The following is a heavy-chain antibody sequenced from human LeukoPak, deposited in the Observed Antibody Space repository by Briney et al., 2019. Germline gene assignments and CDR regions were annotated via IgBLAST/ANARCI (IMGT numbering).Heavy chain of an antibody. Sequence: SETLFLTCAVYGGSFSGYYWSWIRQPPGKGLEWIGEINHSGSSNYNPSLKSRLPISLDTSKNQFSLKLSSVTAADTAVYYCASYQAYYYDSSGYYEGYYFYYWGKGTLVTVSS. CDR3: ASYQAYYYDSSGYYEGYYFYY. CDR2: INHSGSS. D-gene: IGHD3-22*01. J-gene: IGHJ4*02. V-gene: IGHV4-34*01. CDR1: GGSFSGYY.